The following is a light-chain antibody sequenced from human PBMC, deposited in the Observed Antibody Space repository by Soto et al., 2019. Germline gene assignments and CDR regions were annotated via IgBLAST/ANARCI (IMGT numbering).Light chain of an antibody. CDR1: SSDVGGYNY. CDR3: SSYTSSDVVI. J-gene: IGLJ2*01. Sequence: QSALTQPASVSGSPGQSITISCTGTSSDVGGYNYVSWYQQPPDKAPKLMIYDVSNRPSGVSNRFSGPKSGNTASLTISGLQAEDEADYYCSSYTSSDVVIFGGGTKVTVL. V-gene: IGLV2-14*01. CDR2: DVS.